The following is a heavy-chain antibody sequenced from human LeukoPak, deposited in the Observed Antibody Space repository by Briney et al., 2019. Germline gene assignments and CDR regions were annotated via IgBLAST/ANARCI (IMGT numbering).Heavy chain of an antibody. D-gene: IGHD4-17*01. CDR1: GFTFSSYG. CDR3: AKDLRNAYGRFDY. CDR2: ISDGGGGT. Sequence: GGSLRVSCAASGFTFSSYGMSWVRQAPGKGLEWVSTISDGGGGTYYADSVKGRFSISRDNSKNTLYLQMNSLRAEDTAVYYCAKDLRNAYGRFDYWGQGTLVTVSS. J-gene: IGHJ4*02. V-gene: IGHV3-23*01.